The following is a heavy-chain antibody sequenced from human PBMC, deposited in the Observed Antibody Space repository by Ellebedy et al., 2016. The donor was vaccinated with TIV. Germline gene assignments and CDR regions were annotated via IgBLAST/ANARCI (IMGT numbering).Heavy chain of an antibody. CDR1: GGSISSSTW. J-gene: IGHJ5*02. CDR3: ARSGLSAAGDVWFDP. V-gene: IGHV4-4*02. D-gene: IGHD2-2*01. Sequence: MPSETLSLTCAVSGGSISSSTWWSWVRQPPGKGLEWIGEIYHSGSTNYSPSLKSRVTILVDMSKNQFSLKLRSVAAADTAVYYCARSGLSAAGDVWFDPWGQGTLVTVSS. CDR2: IYHSGST.